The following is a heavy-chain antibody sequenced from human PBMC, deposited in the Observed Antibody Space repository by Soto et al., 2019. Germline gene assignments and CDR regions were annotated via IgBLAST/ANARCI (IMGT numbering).Heavy chain of an antibody. V-gene: IGHV1-69*01. J-gene: IGHJ3*02. Sequence: QVQLVQSGAEVKKPGSSVKVSCKASGGTFSSYAISWVRQAPGQGLEWMGGIIPIFGTANYAQKFQGRVTITADESTSTGYMELSSLRAEDTVVYYCARGVGVYCSSTSCYTHFYIWGQGTMVTVSS. D-gene: IGHD2-2*02. CDR2: IIPIFGTA. CDR3: ARGVGVYCSSTSCYTHFYI. CDR1: GGTFSSYA.